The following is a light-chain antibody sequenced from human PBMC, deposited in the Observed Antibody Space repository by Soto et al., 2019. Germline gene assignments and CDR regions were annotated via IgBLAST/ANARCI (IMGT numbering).Light chain of an antibody. Sequence: SALAQPASVRASPGQTITISCTGASSDIRTYNLVSWYQHHPGKVPKLIIYERSKRPSGVSDRFSGSKSGNTASLTISGLQAEDEADYYCCSFTSSNTHVFGAGTKVTVL. CDR3: CSFTSSNTHV. J-gene: IGLJ1*01. V-gene: IGLV2-23*01. CDR1: SSDIRTYNL. CDR2: ERS.